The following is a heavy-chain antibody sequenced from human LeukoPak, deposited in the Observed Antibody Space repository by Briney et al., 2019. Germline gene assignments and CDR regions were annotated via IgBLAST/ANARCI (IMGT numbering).Heavy chain of an antibody. V-gene: IGHV3-23*01. CDR1: GFTFSSYA. D-gene: IGHD7-27*01. Sequence: EPGGSLRLSCAASGFTFSSYAMSWVRQAPGKGLEWVSAISGSGGSTYYADSVKGRFTISRDNAKNSLYLQMNSLRAEDTAVYYCARDNAGESDYWGQGTLVTVSS. CDR2: ISGSGGST. J-gene: IGHJ4*02. CDR3: ARDNAGESDY.